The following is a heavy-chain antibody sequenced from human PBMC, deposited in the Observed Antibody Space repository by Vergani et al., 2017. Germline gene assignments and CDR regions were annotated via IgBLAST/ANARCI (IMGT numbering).Heavy chain of an antibody. CDR2: IQKDGIDK. Sequence: QVQLVESGGGVVQPGESLRLSCAASGFPFSTYSMHWVRQAPGKGLEWVAFIQKDGIDKFYADSVRGRFTVSRDISKNTLYLEMNSLSAEGTALYHCVKEQPVFDEWGRGTLVSVS. CDR3: VKEQPVFDE. D-gene: IGHD6-13*01. J-gene: IGHJ4*02. CDR1: GFPFSTYS. V-gene: IGHV3-30*02.